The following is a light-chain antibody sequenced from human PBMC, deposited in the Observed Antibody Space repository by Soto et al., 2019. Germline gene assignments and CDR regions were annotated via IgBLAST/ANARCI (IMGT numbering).Light chain of an antibody. J-gene: IGLJ3*02. CDR1: SSDVGRYNY. CDR2: DVS. CDR3: SSYTGSSTS. Sequence: QSALTQPASVSGSPGQSITISCTGTSSDVGRYNYVSWYQQHPGKAPKLIIYDVSYRSSGVSDRFSGSKSGNTASLTISGLQAEDEADYYCSSYTGSSTSFGGGTKLTVL. V-gene: IGLV2-14*01.